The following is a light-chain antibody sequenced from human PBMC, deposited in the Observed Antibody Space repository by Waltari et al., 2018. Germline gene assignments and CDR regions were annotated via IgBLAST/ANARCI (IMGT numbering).Light chain of an antibody. V-gene: IGLV2-23*01. CDR3: SSYAGTINVV. Sequence: QSALTQPASVSGSHGQSITISCTAASIDVGSYDLFSWYQQHPGRAPKVIIYENSRRPSGVSSRFSGAKSGNTASLTISGLWAEDEADYYCSSYAGTINVVFGGGTKVTVL. J-gene: IGLJ2*01. CDR1: SIDVGSYDL. CDR2: ENS.